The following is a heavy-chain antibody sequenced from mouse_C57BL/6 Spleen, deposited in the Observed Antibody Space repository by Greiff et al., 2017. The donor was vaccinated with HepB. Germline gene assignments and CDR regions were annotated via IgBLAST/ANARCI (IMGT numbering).Heavy chain of an antibody. V-gene: IGHV1-53*01. CDR2: INPSNGGT. Sequence: QVQLQQPGTELVKPGASVKLSCKASGYTFTSYWMHWVKQRPGQGLEWIGNINPSNGGTNYNEKFKSKATLTVDKSSSTAYMQRSSLTSEDSAVYYCAREAYYSNFWYFDVWGTGTTVTVSS. D-gene: IGHD2-5*01. CDR1: GYTFTSYW. J-gene: IGHJ1*03. CDR3: AREAYYSNFWYFDV.